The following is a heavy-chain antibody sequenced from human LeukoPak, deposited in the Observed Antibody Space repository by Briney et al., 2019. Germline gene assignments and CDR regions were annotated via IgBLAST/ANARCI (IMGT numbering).Heavy chain of an antibody. Sequence: GSLRLSCAASGFTFSSYAIHWVRQAPGKGLEWVAVISYDGSNKYYADSVKGRFTISRDNSKNTLCLQMNSLRAEDTAVYYCARETGSAVGSTDFDYWGQGTLVTVSS. J-gene: IGHJ4*02. CDR1: GFTFSSYA. CDR2: ISYDGSNK. D-gene: IGHD4-17*01. CDR3: ARETGSAVGSTDFDY. V-gene: IGHV3-30-3*01.